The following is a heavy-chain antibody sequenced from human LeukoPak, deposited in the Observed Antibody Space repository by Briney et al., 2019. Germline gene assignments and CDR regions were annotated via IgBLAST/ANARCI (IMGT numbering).Heavy chain of an antibody. D-gene: IGHD3-22*01. CDR3: TRWIEYDSSGYYYFDY. CDR1: GFTFGDYA. V-gene: IGHV3-49*03. Sequence: GGSLRLSCTASGFTFGDYAMSWFRQAPGKGLEWVGFIRSKAYGGTTEYAASVKGRFTISRDDSKSIAYLEMNSLKTEDTAVYYCTRWIEYDSSGYYYFDYWGQGTLVTVSS. CDR2: IRSKAYGGTT. J-gene: IGHJ4*02.